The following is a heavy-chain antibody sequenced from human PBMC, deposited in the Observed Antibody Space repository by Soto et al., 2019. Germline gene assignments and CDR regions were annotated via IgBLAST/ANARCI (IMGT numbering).Heavy chain of an antibody. CDR1: GFTFSSYS. CDR3: ARGVGYCTNDVYYFDY. CDR2: INSSNSYI. D-gene: IGHD2-8*01. V-gene: IGHV3-21*01. Sequence: EVQLVESGGGLVKPGGSLRLSCAASGFTFSSYSMNWVRQAPGKGLEWVSSINSSNSYIYYAGSVKGRFTISRDNAKNSMYLQMSRQIAEDTAVYYCARGVGYCTNDVYYFDYWGQGTLVTVSS. J-gene: IGHJ4*02.